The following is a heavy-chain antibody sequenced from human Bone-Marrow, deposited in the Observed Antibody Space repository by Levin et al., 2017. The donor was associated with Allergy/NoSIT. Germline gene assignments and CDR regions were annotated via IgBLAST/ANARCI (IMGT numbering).Heavy chain of an antibody. J-gene: IGHJ4*02. V-gene: IGHV3-7*01. CDR2: INQDGSEK. D-gene: IGHD3-16*01. CDR1: GFPFSSFW. CDR3: ARLRGENT. Sequence: GGSLRLSCVGFGFPFSSFWMSWVRQAPGKGLEWVANINQDGSEKHYADSVKGRFSISRDNAQNLVFLQLNSLRDEDTALYYCARLRGENTWGQGTMVTVSS.